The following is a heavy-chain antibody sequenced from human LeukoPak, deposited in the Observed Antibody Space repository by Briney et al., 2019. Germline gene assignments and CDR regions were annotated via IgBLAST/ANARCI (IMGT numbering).Heavy chain of an antibody. V-gene: IGHV4-31*03. CDR1: GGSISSGGYY. D-gene: IGHD2-15*01. Sequence: SQTLSLTCTVFGGSISSGGYYWSWIRQHPGKGLEWIGYIYYSGSTYYNPSLKSRVTISVDTSKNQFSLKLSSVTAADTAVYYCARLPYCSGGSCYFDYWGQGTLVTVSS. CDR3: ARLPYCSGGSCYFDY. CDR2: IYYSGST. J-gene: IGHJ4*02.